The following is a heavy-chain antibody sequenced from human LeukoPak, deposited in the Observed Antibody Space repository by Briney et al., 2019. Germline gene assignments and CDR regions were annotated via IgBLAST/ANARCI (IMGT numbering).Heavy chain of an antibody. D-gene: IGHD1-7*01. CDR2: IYYSGST. CDR1: GGSISSGGDY. V-gene: IGHV4-31*03. J-gene: IGHJ5*02. CDR3: ARFNYIGWFDP. Sequence: SETLSLTCTVSGGSISSGGDYWSWIRQHPGKGLEWIGYIYYSGSTYYDPSLKSRVTISVDTSKNQFSLKLSSVTAADTAVYYCARFNYIGWFDPWGQGTLVTVSS.